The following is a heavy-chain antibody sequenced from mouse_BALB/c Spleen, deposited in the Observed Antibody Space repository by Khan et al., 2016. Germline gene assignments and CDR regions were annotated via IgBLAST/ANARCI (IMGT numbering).Heavy chain of an antibody. CDR3: ASGRQLGLKYFDY. V-gene: IGHV5-6-3*01. Sequence: EVELVESGGGLVQPGGSLKLSCAASEFTFSYYGMSWVRQTPDRRLELVATINSNGGSTYYPDSVKGRFTISRDNAKNTLYLQMRSLKSEDTAMYCCASGRQLGLKYFDYWGQGTTLTVSS. CDR1: EFTFSYYG. CDR2: INSNGGST. D-gene: IGHD3-2*01. J-gene: IGHJ2*01.